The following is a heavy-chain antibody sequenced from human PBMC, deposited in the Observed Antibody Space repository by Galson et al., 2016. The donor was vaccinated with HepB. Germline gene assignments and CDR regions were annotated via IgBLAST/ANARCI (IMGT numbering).Heavy chain of an antibody. D-gene: IGHD3-16*01. V-gene: IGHV3-53*01. CDR3: AKVQDGYDWGAFDI. Sequence: SLRLSCAASGVTVSSNYMSWVRQAPGKGLEWVSVIFSGGYTYYADSVKGRFNTSRDNSKNMVYLQMDGLRVEDTATDYCAKVQDGYDWGAFDIWGQGTMVSVSS. J-gene: IGHJ3*02. CDR2: IFSGGYT. CDR1: GVTVSSNY.